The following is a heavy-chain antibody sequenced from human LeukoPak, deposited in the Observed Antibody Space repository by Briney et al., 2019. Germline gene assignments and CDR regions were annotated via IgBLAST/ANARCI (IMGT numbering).Heavy chain of an antibody. D-gene: IGHD2-2*01. J-gene: IGHJ5*02. CDR2: ISTGSRYI. V-gene: IGHV3-21*01. CDR3: ARADCSGSTCYLRRSWFDP. Sequence: GGSLRLSCAASGFTLSDYDMNWVRQAPGKGLEWVSSISTGSRYIYYAYSVKGRFTISRDDAKNSLYLQMDYLRAEDTAVYYCARADCSGSTCYLRRSWFDPWGQGTLVTVSS. CDR1: GFTLSDYD.